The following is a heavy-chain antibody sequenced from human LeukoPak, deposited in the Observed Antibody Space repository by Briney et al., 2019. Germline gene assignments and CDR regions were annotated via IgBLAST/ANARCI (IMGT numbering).Heavy chain of an antibody. Sequence: SETLSLTCTVSGGSISSGGYYWSWIRQHPGKGLEWIGYIYYSGSTYYNPSLKSRVTISVDTSKNQFSLKLSSVTAADTAVYYCARARSRGGVNFDYWGQGTLVTVSS. CDR3: ARARSRGGVNFDY. CDR1: GGSISSGGYY. D-gene: IGHD3-16*01. J-gene: IGHJ4*02. CDR2: IYYSGST. V-gene: IGHV4-31*03.